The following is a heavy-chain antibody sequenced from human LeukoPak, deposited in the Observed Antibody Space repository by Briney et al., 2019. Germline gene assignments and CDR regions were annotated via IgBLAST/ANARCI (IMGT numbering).Heavy chain of an antibody. V-gene: IGHV3-33*01. J-gene: IGHJ4*01. CDR1: GFTFGGYG. CDR2: IAYDGSRA. CDR3: TRYNNDPFDY. D-gene: IGHD1-1*01. Sequence: PGRSLRLSCAGSGFTFGGYGMHWFRQTPGKGLEWVAVIAYDGSRAFYADSVKGRFTISRDNSKNTMSVQMDDLRAEDTAVYYRTRYNNDPFDYWGQGTLVHVSS.